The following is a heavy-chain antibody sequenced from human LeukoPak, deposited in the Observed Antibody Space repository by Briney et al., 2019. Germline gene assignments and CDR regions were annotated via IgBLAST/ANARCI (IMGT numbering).Heavy chain of an antibody. Sequence: RGSLRLSCAASEFTFSSYAMSWVRQAPGRGLEWVSAISGSGGSTYYADSVKGRFTISRDNSKNTLYLQMNSLRAEDTAVYYCAKSGSGWYYFDYWGQGTLVTVSS. J-gene: IGHJ4*02. CDR2: ISGSGGST. V-gene: IGHV3-23*01. D-gene: IGHD6-19*01. CDR1: EFTFSSYA. CDR3: AKSGSGWYYFDY.